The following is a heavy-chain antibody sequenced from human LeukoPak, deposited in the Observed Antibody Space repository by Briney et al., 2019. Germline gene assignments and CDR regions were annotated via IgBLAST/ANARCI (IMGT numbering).Heavy chain of an antibody. J-gene: IGHJ6*03. CDR2: IYSGGST. V-gene: IGHV3-66*02. CDR1: GFTVSSNY. Sequence: GGSLRLSCAASGFTVSSNYMSWVRQAPGKGLEWVSVIYSGGSTYYADSVKGQFTISRDNSKNTLYLQMNSLRAEDTAVYYCARSLIVAYYMDVWGKGTTVTVSS. D-gene: IGHD2-15*01. CDR3: ARSLIVAYYMDV.